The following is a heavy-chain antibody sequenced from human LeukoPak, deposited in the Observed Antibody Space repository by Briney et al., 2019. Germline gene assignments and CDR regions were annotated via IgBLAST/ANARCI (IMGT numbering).Heavy chain of an antibody. D-gene: IGHD3-9*01. CDR1: GFTFSSYS. CDR3: AKAHERYFDWLLQRDYYFDY. Sequence: QSGGSLRLSCAASGFTFSSYSMNWVRQAPGKGLEWVAFMRYDGSNKYYADSVKGRFTISRDNSKNTLYLQMNSLRAEDTAVYYCAKAHERYFDWLLQRDYYFDYWGQGTLVTVSS. J-gene: IGHJ4*02. CDR2: MRYDGSNK. V-gene: IGHV3-30*02.